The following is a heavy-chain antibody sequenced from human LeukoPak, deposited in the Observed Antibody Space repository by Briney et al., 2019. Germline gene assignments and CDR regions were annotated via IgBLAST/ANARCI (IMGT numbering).Heavy chain of an antibody. Sequence: GASVKVSCKASGYTFTSYYMHWVRQAPGQGLEWMGIINPSGGSTSYAQKFQGRVTITADESTSTAYMELSSLRSEDTAVYYCARDAGSYCSGGSCFGYWGQGTLVTVSS. D-gene: IGHD2-15*01. CDR2: INPSGGST. J-gene: IGHJ4*02. CDR1: GYTFTSYY. V-gene: IGHV1-46*01. CDR3: ARDAGSYCSGGSCFGY.